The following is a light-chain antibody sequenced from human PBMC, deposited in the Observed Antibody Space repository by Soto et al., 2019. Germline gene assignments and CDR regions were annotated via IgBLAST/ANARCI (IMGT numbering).Light chain of an antibody. CDR2: DVT. J-gene: IGLJ1*01. CDR3: TSYTARNTLV. CDR1: TSDIHDFNS. Sequence: HSVLTQPASVSGSPGQSITISCSGPTSDIHDFNSISWYRHYPGKAPRLIVYDVTKRPSGVSPRFSGSRSGLTASLTISGLQGDDEADYFCTSYTARNTLVFGTGTKVTVL. V-gene: IGLV2-14*03.